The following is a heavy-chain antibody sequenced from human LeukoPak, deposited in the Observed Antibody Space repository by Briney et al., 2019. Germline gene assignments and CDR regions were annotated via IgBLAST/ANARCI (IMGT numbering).Heavy chain of an antibody. D-gene: IGHD2-21*01. J-gene: IGHJ4*02. CDR1: GFTVSNNY. V-gene: IGHV3-66*01. Sequence: LPGGSLRLSCAASGFTVSNNYMTWVRQAPRKGLEWVSLIYSGGSTYYADSVKGRFTISRDNSKNTVYLQMNSLRAEDTAVYYCARNIPVTRWGYWGQGTLVTVSS. CDR3: ARNIPVTRWGY. CDR2: IYSGGST.